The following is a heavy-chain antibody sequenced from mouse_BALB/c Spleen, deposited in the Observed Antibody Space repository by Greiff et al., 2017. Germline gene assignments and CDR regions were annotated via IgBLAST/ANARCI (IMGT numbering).Heavy chain of an antibody. CDR1: GFTFSSYG. V-gene: IGHV5-6*02. Sequence: EVMLVESGGDLVKPGGSLKLSCAASGFTFSSYGMSWVRQTPDKRLEWVATISSGGSYTYYPDSVKGRFTISRDNAKNTLYLQMSSLKSEDTAMYYCARRGYGSDYAMDYWGQGTSVTVSS. CDR2: ISSGGSYT. D-gene: IGHD1-1*01. CDR3: ARRGYGSDYAMDY. J-gene: IGHJ4*01.